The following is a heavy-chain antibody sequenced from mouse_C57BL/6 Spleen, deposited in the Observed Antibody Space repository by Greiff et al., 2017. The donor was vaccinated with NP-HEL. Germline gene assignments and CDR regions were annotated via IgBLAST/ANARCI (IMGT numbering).Heavy chain of an antibody. J-gene: IGHJ3*01. CDR1: GFTFSSYT. CDR3: ARHGAQALAWFAY. V-gene: IGHV5-9*01. CDR2: ISGGGGNT. D-gene: IGHD3-2*02. Sequence: DVMLVESGGGLVKPGGSLKLSCAASGFTFSSYTMSWVRQTPEKRLEWVATISGGGGNTYYPDSVKGRFTISRDNAKNTLYLQMSSLRSEDTALYYCARHGAQALAWFAYWGQGTLVTVSA.